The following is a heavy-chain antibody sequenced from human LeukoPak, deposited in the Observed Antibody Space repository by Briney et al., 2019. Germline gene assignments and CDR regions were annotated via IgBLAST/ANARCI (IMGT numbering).Heavy chain of an antibody. CDR2: IYPGDSDA. V-gene: IGHV5-51*01. CDR1: GYIFTNYW. CDR3: ASRSQTGAFEI. J-gene: IGHJ3*02. D-gene: IGHD2-15*01. Sequence: GESLKISCKGSGYIFTNYWIAWVRQMPAKGLEWMGVIYPGDSDARSSPSLEGQVTMSAGKTTSTAYLQWGSLKASDTAMYYCASRSQTGAFEIWGERTLVTVSS.